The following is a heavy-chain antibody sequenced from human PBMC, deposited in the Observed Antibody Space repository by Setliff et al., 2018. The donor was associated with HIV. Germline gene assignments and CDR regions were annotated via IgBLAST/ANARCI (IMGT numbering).Heavy chain of an antibody. Sequence: GGSLRLSCGASGFRFSDYWMTWVRQAPGRGLESVANIKQDGSEKFYVDSVKGRFTISRDNAKNSLHLQMNSLRDDDTAVYYCARESGYTGGWGYGATYNYYMDVWGKGTTVTVSS. CDR2: IKQDGSEK. J-gene: IGHJ6*03. V-gene: IGHV3-7*03. D-gene: IGHD6-19*01. CDR3: ARESGYTGGWGYGATYNYYMDV. CDR1: GFRFSDYW.